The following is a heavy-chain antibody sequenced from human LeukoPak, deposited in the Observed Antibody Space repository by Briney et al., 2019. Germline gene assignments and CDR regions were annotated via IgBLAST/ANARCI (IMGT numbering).Heavy chain of an antibody. J-gene: IGHJ4*02. CDR2: INYSGST. CDR1: GGTFSGYY. V-gene: IGHV4-34*01. Sequence: SETLSLTFAVYGGTFSGYYWSWIRQPPGKGLEWIGLINYSGSTKYTPSLKGRVTISVDTSKNQFSLKLSTVTAAETAVYYCARQLTRWATRGFDYCGQRTLGTVSS. D-gene: IGHD2-15*01. CDR3: ARQLTRWATRGFDY.